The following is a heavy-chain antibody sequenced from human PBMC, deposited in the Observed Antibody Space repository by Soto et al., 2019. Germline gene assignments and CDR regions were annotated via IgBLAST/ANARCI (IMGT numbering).Heavy chain of an antibody. CDR3: AVAMVREILIIESSGMHV. Sequence: QVHLVQSGAEVKKPGSSVKVSCKTSGGSFNNYAVSWVRQAPGQGLEWMGGIIPNFDTPNYAQKFQDRVTIIADESTSTVYMEMTSFTSNDTAVYYCAVAMVREILIIESSGMHVWGQGTTVIVSS. J-gene: IGHJ6*02. V-gene: IGHV1-69*01. CDR1: GGSFNNYA. D-gene: IGHD3-10*01. CDR2: IIPNFDTP.